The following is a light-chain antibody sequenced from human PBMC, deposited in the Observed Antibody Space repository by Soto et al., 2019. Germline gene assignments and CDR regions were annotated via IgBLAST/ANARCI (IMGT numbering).Light chain of an antibody. Sequence: EILMTQSPATRSVSPGERATLSCRASQSISNKLAWYQQKPGQAPRLLIYDASTRATGIPARFSGSGSGTEFTLTISSLQSEDFSAYYCQQYNNWPPVYTFGQGTKLDIK. V-gene: IGKV3D-15*01. CDR2: DAS. J-gene: IGKJ2*01. CDR1: QSISNK. CDR3: QQYNNWPPVYT.